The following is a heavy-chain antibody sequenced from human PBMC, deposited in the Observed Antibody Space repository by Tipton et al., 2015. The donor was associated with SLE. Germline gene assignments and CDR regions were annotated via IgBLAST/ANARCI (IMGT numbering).Heavy chain of an antibody. CDR3: ARCPGGHEPPDY. V-gene: IGHV4-38-2*01. J-gene: IGHJ4*02. D-gene: IGHD5-12*01. Sequence: TLSLTCSITNSSISSGHYYWGWVRQPPGKGLEWIGSRFRNGHSYYNPSLRSRATISLDTDRNEVSLRLISVTAADTAVYYCARCPGGHEPPDYWGQGTLVTVSS. CDR1: NSSISSGHYY. CDR2: RFRNGHS.